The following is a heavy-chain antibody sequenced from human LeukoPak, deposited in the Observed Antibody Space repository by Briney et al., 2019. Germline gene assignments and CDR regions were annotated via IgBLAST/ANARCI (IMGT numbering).Heavy chain of an antibody. V-gene: IGHV4-34*01. Sequence: SETLSLTCAVYGGAFSGYYWSWIRHPPGKGLEWIGEINHSGSTNYNPSLKSRVTISVDTSKNQFSLKLRSVTAADTAVYYCARVSGGNYDFWSGYYDPFDYWGQGTLVTVSS. CDR2: INHSGST. D-gene: IGHD3-3*01. CDR1: GGAFSGYY. J-gene: IGHJ4*02. CDR3: ARVSGGNYDFWSGYYDPFDY.